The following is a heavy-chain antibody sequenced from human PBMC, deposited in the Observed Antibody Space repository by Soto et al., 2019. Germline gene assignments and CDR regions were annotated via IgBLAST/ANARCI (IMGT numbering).Heavy chain of an antibody. Sequence: PSETLSLTCAVSGYSISSSNWWGWIRQPPGKGLEWIGYIYYSGSTYYNPSLKSRVTISVDTSKNQFSLKLSSVTAADTAVYYCARRGSSSWYGYWGQGTLVTVSS. D-gene: IGHD6-13*01. CDR3: ARRGSSSWYGY. CDR2: IYYSGST. V-gene: IGHV4-28*01. CDR1: GYSISSSNW. J-gene: IGHJ4*02.